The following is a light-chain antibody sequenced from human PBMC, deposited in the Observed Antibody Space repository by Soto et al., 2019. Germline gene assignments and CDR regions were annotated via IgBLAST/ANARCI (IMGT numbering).Light chain of an antibody. CDR2: DAS. J-gene: IGKJ4*01. V-gene: IGKV3-11*01. CDR3: QQRSNWPST. CDR1: QSVSSY. Sequence: EIVLTQSPATLSLSPGERAALSCRASQSVSSYLAWYQQKPGQAPRLLIYDASNRATGIPARFSGSGSGTDFTLTISGLEPEDFAVYSCQQRSNWPSTFGGGTKVEIK.